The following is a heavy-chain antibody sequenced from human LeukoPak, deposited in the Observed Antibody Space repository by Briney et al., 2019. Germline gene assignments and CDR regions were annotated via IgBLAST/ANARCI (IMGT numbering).Heavy chain of an antibody. Sequence: ASVKVSCKASGGTFSSYAISWVRQAPGQGLEWMGGIIPIFCTANYAQKFQGRVTITTDESTSTAYMELSSLRSEDTAVYYCAGGARKRTSDWFDPWGQGTLVTVSS. J-gene: IGHJ5*02. CDR3: AGGARKRTSDWFDP. CDR2: IIPIFCTA. CDR1: GGTFSSYA. V-gene: IGHV1-69*05.